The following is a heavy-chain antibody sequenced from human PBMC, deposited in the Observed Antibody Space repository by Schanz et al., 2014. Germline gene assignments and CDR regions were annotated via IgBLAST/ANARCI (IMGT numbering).Heavy chain of an antibody. CDR3: AREGERKGMLPYYFDY. CDR2: IKQDGSEK. D-gene: IGHD3-10*01. CDR1: GFTFSSFT. J-gene: IGHJ4*02. Sequence: EVQLVESGGGLVKPGGSLRLSCAPSGFTFSSFTMNWVRQAPGKGLEWVANIKQDGSEKYYVDSVQGRFTISRDNAKNSLYLQMNSLRDEDTAVYYCAREGERKGMLPYYFDYWGQGALVTVSS. V-gene: IGHV3-7*01.